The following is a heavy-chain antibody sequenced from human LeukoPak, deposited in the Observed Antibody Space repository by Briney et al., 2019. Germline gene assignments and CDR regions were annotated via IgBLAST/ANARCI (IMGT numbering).Heavy chain of an antibody. D-gene: IGHD7-27*01. CDR1: GFTFSTYW. V-gene: IGHV3-23*01. CDR2: ISPRGGGT. J-gene: IGHJ4*02. Sequence: GGSLRLSCAASGFTFSTYWMSWVRQAPGKGLEWLSGISPRGGGTYYADSVKGRFTISRDDSKNTLSLQMNSLRVEDTAVYYCARDLAWGAFDYWGQGTLVTVSS. CDR3: ARDLAWGAFDY.